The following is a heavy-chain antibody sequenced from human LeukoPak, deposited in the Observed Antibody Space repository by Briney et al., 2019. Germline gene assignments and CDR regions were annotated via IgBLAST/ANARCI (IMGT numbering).Heavy chain of an antibody. CDR1: GYTFTGYY. V-gene: IGHV1-2*02. D-gene: IGHD6-19*01. Sequence: GTSVKVSCKASGYTFTGYYMHWVRQAPGQGLEWMGWINPNSGGTNYARKFQGRVTMTRDTSISTAYMELSRLRSDDTAVYYCARSNSGRYQKLDYWGQGTLVTVSS. CDR3: ARSNSGRYQKLDY. J-gene: IGHJ4*02. CDR2: INPNSGGT.